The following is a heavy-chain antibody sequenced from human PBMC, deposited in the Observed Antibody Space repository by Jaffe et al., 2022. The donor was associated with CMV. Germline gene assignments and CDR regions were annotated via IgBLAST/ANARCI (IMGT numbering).Heavy chain of an antibody. J-gene: IGHJ4*02. D-gene: IGHD2-15*01. Sequence: EVQLVESGGGLVQPGGSLRLSCAASGFTFSSYEMNWVRQAPGKGLEWVSYISSSGSTIYYADSVKGRFTISRDNAKNSLYLQMNSLRAEDTAVYYCARDAGIVVVVAAAGRWGFDYWGQGTLVTVSS. CDR1: GFTFSSYE. V-gene: IGHV3-48*03. CDR3: ARDAGIVVVVAAAGRWGFDY. CDR2: ISSSGSTI.